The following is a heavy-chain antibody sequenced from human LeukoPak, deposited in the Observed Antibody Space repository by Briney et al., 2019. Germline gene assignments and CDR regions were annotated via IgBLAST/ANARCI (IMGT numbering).Heavy chain of an antibody. J-gene: IGHJ6*02. CDR1: GGTFSSYA. Sequence: SVKVSYKASGGTFSSYAISWVRRAPGQGLEWMGGIIPIFGTANYAQKFQGRVTITADESTSTAYMELSSLRSEDTAVYYCARATRYCSSTSCRYGMDVWGQGTTVTVSS. D-gene: IGHD2-2*01. CDR3: ARATRYCSSTSCRYGMDV. V-gene: IGHV1-69*13. CDR2: IIPIFGTA.